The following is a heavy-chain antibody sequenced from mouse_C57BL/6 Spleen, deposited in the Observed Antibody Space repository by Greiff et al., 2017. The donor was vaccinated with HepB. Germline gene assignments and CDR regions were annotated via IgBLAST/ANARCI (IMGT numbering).Heavy chain of an antibody. Sequence: DVMLVESGGGLVKPGGSLKLSCAASGFTFSDYGMHWVRQAPEKGLEWVAYISSGSSTTYYADTVKGRFTISRDNAKNTLFLQMTSLRSEDTAMYYCAGPPYWGQGTLVTVSA. V-gene: IGHV5-17*01. J-gene: IGHJ3*01. CDR3: AGPPY. CDR2: ISSGSSTT. CDR1: GFTFSDYG.